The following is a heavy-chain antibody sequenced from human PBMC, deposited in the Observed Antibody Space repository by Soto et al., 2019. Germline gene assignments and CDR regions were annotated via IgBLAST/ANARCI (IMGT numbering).Heavy chain of an antibody. J-gene: IGHJ4*02. Sequence: QVQLVESGGGVVQPGRSLRLSCAASGFTFSSYAMHWVRQAPGKGLEWVAVISYDGSNKYYADSVKGRFTISRDNSKNTLSLQMNSLRAEDTAVYYCARDNFSVAGYFDYWGQGTLVTVSS. CDR1: GFTFSSYA. V-gene: IGHV3-30-3*01. CDR3: ARDNFSVAGYFDY. CDR2: ISYDGSNK. D-gene: IGHD6-19*01.